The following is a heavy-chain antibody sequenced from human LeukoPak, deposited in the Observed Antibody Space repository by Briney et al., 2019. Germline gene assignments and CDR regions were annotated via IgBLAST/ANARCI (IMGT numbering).Heavy chain of an antibody. CDR1: GGSCDDYY. Sequence: PSETLSLTCAVYGGSCDDYYCSWIRQPPGRGLEWIGEIHPSGIFYYNSSLVSRVTISIDTSKSQFSLRLTSVTAADTAFYYCARGRDRSKAGDHWGQGSLVTVSS. CDR3: ARGRDRSKAGDH. D-gene: IGHD5-24*01. J-gene: IGHJ4*02. CDR2: IHPSGIF. V-gene: IGHV4-34*01.